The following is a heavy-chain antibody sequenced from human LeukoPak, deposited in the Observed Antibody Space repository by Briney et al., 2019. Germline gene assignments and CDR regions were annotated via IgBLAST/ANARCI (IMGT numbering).Heavy chain of an antibody. Sequence: PGGSLRLSCAASGFTFSTYAMNWVRQAPGKGLEWVSTISGSGSSTYYADSVKGRFTISRDNSKNTLYLQMNSLRAEDTAVYYCAKVDDFGDYVTDYWGQGTLVTVSS. CDR1: GFTFSTYA. D-gene: IGHD4-17*01. CDR3: AKVDDFGDYVTDY. V-gene: IGHV3-23*01. J-gene: IGHJ4*02. CDR2: ISGSGSST.